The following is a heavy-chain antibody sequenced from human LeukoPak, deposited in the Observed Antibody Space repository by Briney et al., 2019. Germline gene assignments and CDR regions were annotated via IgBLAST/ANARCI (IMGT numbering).Heavy chain of an antibody. D-gene: IGHD3-10*01. V-gene: IGHV1-69*06. Sequence: ASVKVSCKASGGTFSSYAISWVRQAPGQGLDWMGGIIPIFGTANYAQKFQGRVTITADKSTSTAYMELSSLRSEDTAVYYCARDGSGPYYGMDVWGKGTTVTVSS. CDR1: GGTFSSYA. CDR2: IIPIFGTA. J-gene: IGHJ6*04. CDR3: ARDGSGPYYGMDV.